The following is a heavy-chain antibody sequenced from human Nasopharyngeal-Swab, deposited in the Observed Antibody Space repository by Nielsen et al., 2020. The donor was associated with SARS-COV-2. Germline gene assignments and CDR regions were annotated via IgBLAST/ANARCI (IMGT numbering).Heavy chain of an antibody. CDR3: ARDVGGRDNY. CDR2: IDTDGTIT. D-gene: IGHD2-15*01. V-gene: IGHV3-74*01. CDR1: GFTFSTYW. Sequence: GGSLRLSCAASGFTFSTYWMHWVRPPPGKGLLWVSRIDTDGTITDYADSVKGRFTISRDNAKNTLYLQMNSLRAEETAVYYCARDVGGRDNYWGQGALVTVSS. J-gene: IGHJ4*02.